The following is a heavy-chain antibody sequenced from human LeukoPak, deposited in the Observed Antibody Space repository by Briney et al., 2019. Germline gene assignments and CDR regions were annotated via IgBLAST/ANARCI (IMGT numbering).Heavy chain of an antibody. CDR2: ISSSGSTK. CDR1: GFTFSSYE. CDR3: ARKDYGGYAYCYYGLDV. Sequence: GGSLRLSCAASGFTFSSYEMNWVRQAPGKGLEWVSYISSSGSTKYYADSVKGRFTISRDNAKNSLYLQMNSLRAEDTAVYYCARKDYGGYAYCYYGLDVWGKGTTVTVSS. V-gene: IGHV3-48*03. J-gene: IGHJ6*04. D-gene: IGHD5-12*01.